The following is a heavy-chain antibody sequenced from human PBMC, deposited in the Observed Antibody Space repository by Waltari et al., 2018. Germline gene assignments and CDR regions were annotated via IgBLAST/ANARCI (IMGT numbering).Heavy chain of an antibody. CDR1: GLTFSSYW. CDR3: VRSAWLDC. J-gene: IGHJ4*02. CDR2: IKGDGSST. V-gene: IGHV3-74*01. Sequence: EVQLVESGGGLFRPGGSFRHSCEASGLTFSSYWMNWVRQAPGKGLKWVSRIKGDGSSTNYADSVQGRLTISRDNAKNTLYLQMNSRRAEDTAIYYCVRSAWLDCWGQGNLVTVSS.